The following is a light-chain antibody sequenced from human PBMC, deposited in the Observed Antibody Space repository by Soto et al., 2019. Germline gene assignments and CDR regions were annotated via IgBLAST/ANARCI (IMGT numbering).Light chain of an antibody. V-gene: IGKV3-20*01. CDR2: GAS. CDR3: QQYGSSPPEYT. J-gene: IGKJ2*01. Sequence: EIVLTQSPGTLSVSPGERATLSCRASQSVSSSYLAWYQQKPGQAPRLLIYGASSRATGIPDRFRGSGSGTDFTLTISRLEPEDFAVYDCQQYGSSPPEYTFGQGTKLEIK. CDR1: QSVSSSY.